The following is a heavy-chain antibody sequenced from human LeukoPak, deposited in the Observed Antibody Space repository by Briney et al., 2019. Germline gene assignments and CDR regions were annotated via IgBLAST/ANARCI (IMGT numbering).Heavy chain of an antibody. D-gene: IGHD6-13*01. V-gene: IGHV4-59*01. CDR2: IYYSGST. CDR1: GGSISSYY. Sequence: PSETLSLTCTVSGGSISSYYWSWIRQPPGKGLEWIGYIYYSGSTNYNPSLKSRVTISVDTSKNQFSLKLSSVTAADTAVYYCARAAAGTSRYFDYWGQGTLVTVSS. J-gene: IGHJ4*02. CDR3: ARAAAGTSRYFDY.